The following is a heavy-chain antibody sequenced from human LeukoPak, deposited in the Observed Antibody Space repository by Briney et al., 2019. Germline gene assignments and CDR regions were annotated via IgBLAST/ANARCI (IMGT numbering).Heavy chain of an antibody. CDR2: INEDGSTT. Sequence: GGSLRLSCAASGFTFSSNWMHWVRQAPGKGLVWVSRINEDGSTTNYADFVKGRSTIFRDNAKNTLYLQMNSLRAEDTAVYYCVRDLGGRSGHWGQGTLVTVSS. CDR1: GFTFSSNW. J-gene: IGHJ4*02. D-gene: IGHD1-26*01. CDR3: VRDLGGRSGH. V-gene: IGHV3-74*01.